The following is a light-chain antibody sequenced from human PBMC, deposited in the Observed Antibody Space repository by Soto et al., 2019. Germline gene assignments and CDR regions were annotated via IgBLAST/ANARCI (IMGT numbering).Light chain of an antibody. V-gene: IGKV2-30*02. CDR2: KVS. J-gene: IGKJ5*01. Sequence: DVVMTQSPLSLPVTLGQPASMAVRSNQGRVHSDGIAYFSWFQQRPGRSPRRLIYKVSNRDSGVPARFSGSGSGTEFTLTISSLQSEDFAVYYCQQYKNWPPITFGQGTRLE. CDR1: QGRVHSDGIAY. CDR3: QQYKNWPPIT.